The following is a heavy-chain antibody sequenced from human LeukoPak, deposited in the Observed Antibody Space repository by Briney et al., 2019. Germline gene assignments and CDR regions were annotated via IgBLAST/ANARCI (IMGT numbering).Heavy chain of an antibody. CDR1: GFSLSDAG. V-gene: IGHV3-15*01. D-gene: IGHD6-6*01. J-gene: IGHJ3*02. CDR2: IKSKTDSRTT. Sequence: GGSLRLSCAASGFSLSDAGMSWVRQAPGKGLEWVGRIKSKTDSRTTDYSAPVKGRFTISRDDSKNTLYLEMNSLKSEDTAVYYCAARDDVFDIWGQGTLVTVSS. CDR3: AARDDVFDI.